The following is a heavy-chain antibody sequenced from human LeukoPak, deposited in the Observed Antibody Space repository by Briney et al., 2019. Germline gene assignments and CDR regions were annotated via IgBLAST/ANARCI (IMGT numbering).Heavy chain of an antibody. CDR3: AREGLAAAADY. V-gene: IGHV3-74*01. J-gene: IGHJ4*02. CDR1: GFTFSSYW. Sequence: GGSLRLSCAASGFTFSSYWMHRVRQAPGKGLVWVSRIDRDGSYTSYADSVKGRFTISRDNAKNTLYLQMSSLRAEDTAVYYCAREGLAAAADYWGQGTLVTVSS. D-gene: IGHD6-13*01. CDR2: IDRDGSYT.